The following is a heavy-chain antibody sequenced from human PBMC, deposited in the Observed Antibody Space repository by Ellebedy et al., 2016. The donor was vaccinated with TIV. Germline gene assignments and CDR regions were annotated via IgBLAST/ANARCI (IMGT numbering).Heavy chain of an antibody. Sequence: GESLKISXAASGFTFTDYYMTWIRQAPGKGLEWVSSIPSSGSPIYYADSVKGRFTISRDSAKNSLYLQMDSLRAEDTAVYYCTRGGTAGTTVYWYFDLWGRGTLVTVSS. CDR2: IPSSGSPI. CDR1: GFTFTDYY. J-gene: IGHJ2*01. D-gene: IGHD1-1*01. CDR3: TRGGTAGTTVYWYFDL. V-gene: IGHV3-11*04.